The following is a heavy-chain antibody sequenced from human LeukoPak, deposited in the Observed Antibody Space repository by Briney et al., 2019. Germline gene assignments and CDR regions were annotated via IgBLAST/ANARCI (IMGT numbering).Heavy chain of an antibody. CDR1: GFTFSSYA. D-gene: IGHD3-22*01. CDR3: AKGPRDSSGYSWYFDY. V-gene: IGHV3-23*01. Sequence: GGSLRLSCAASGFTFSSYAMSWVRQAPGKGLEWVSGLTGGGDFTYYADSVKGRFTISRDNSKNTLYLEMNSLRADDTAVYYCAKGPRDSSGYSWYFDYWGQGTLVTVSS. CDR2: LTGGGDFT. J-gene: IGHJ4*02.